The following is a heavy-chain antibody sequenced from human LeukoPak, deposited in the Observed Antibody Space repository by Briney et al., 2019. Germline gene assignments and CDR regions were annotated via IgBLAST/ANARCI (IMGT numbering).Heavy chain of an antibody. CDR2: IYYSGST. J-gene: IGHJ4*02. Sequence: PSETLSLTCTVSGGSISSGDYYWGWIRQPPGKGLEWIGSIYYSGSTYYNPSLKSRVTISVDTSKNQFSLKLSSVPAADTAVYYCARLPAAGEDDRSFDSWGQGTLVTVSS. CDR3: ARLPAAGEDDRSFDS. D-gene: IGHD2-2*01. CDR1: GGSISSGDYY. V-gene: IGHV4-39*01.